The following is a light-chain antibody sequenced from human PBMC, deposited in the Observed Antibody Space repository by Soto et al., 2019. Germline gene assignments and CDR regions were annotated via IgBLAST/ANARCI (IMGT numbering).Light chain of an antibody. Sequence: QSALTQPASVSGSPGQSITISCTGTSSXVGGYNYVSWYQQHPGKAPKLMIYEVSNRPSGVSNRFSGSKSGNTASLTISGXXAXXXXXXYCSSYTSSSIDYVFGTGTKVTVL. CDR1: SSXVGGYNY. CDR3: SSYTSSSIDYV. J-gene: IGLJ1*01. V-gene: IGLV2-14*01. CDR2: EVS.